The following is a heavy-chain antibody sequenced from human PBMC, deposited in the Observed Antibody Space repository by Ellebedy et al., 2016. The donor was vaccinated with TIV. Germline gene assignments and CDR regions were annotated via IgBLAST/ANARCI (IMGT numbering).Heavy chain of an antibody. CDR2: ISSTGTTI. V-gene: IGHV3-48*04. CDR3: ANGAYDI. J-gene: IGHJ3*02. CDR1: GLTFSSHA. Sequence: GESLKISCAASGLTFSSHAMNWVRQAPGKGLEWVSYISSTGTTIYYADSVKGRFTISRDNAKISLYLLMNSLTAEDTAVYYCANGAYDIWGQGTMVTVSS.